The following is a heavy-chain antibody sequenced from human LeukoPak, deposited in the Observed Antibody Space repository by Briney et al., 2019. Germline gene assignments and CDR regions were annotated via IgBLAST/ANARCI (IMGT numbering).Heavy chain of an antibody. V-gene: IGHV3-23*01. Sequence: GGSLRLSCVVSGFPFSSYAMSWVRQAPGKGLEWVSAISGSGGSTYYADSVKGRFTISRDNSKNTLYLQMNSLRAEDTAVYYCAKGSYGSGSYLTFDYWGQGTLVTVSS. CDR2: ISGSGGST. CDR1: GFPFSSYA. D-gene: IGHD3-10*01. J-gene: IGHJ4*02. CDR3: AKGSYGSGSYLTFDY.